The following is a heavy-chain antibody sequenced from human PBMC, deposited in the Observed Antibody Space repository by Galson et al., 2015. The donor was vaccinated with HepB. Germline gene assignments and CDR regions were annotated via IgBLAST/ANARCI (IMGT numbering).Heavy chain of an antibody. CDR2: IYWNDDK. J-gene: IGHJ4*02. Sequence: PALVKPTQTLTLTCTISGISLSTSGVGVGWIRQPPGKALEWLTLIYWNDDKRYSPFPKSRLTITKDTSKNQVLLTMTNMDPVDTATYYCAHHDILTGFYEFDYWGQGTLVTVSS. CDR1: GISLSTSGVG. CDR3: AHHDILTGFYEFDY. V-gene: IGHV2-5*01. D-gene: IGHD3-9*01.